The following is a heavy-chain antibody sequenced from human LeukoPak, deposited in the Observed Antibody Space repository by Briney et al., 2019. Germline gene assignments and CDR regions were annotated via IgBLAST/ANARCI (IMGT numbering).Heavy chain of an antibody. V-gene: IGHV4-39*01. D-gene: IGHD6-19*01. Sequence: NPSETLSLTCTVSGGSISSSSYYWGWIRQPPGKGLEWIVSIYYSGRTYYNPSLKSRVTISVDTSKNQFSLKLSSVTAADTAVYYCAISGGGWYEADYWGQRTLVTVSS. CDR1: GGSISSSSYY. CDR3: AISGGGWYEADY. CDR2: IYYSGRT. J-gene: IGHJ4*02.